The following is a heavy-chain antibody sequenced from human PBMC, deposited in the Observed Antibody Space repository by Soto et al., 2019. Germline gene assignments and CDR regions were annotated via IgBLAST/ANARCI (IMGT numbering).Heavy chain of an antibody. CDR1: GGSFSGYY. D-gene: IGHD5-18*01. J-gene: IGHJ4*02. CDR3: ARVLIAGVTTD. Sequence: QVQLQQWGAGLLKPSETLSLTCAVYGGSFSGYYWSWIRQPPGKGLEWIGESNHVGNTNYNPSLKSRVTMSVDRCKNQFSLRLTSVTAADTAVYYCARVLIAGVTTDWGQGTLVIVSS. V-gene: IGHV4-34*01. CDR2: SNHVGNT.